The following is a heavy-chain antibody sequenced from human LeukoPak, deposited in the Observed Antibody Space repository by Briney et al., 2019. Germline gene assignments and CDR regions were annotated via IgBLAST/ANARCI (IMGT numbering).Heavy chain of an antibody. CDR1: GYTLTELS. CDR3: ATDRHSSSWQKFDY. CDR2: FDPEDGET. V-gene: IGHV1-24*01. D-gene: IGHD6-13*01. Sequence: ASVKVSCKVSGYTLTELSMHSVRQAPGKGLEWMGGFDPEDGETIYAQKFQGRVTMTEDTSTDTAYMELSSMRSEDTAVYYCATDRHSSSWQKFDYWGQGTLVTVSS. J-gene: IGHJ4*02.